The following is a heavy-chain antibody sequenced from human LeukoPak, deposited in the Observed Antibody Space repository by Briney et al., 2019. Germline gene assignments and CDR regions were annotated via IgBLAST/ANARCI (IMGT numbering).Heavy chain of an antibody. D-gene: IGHD3-3*01. J-gene: IGHJ6*03. V-gene: IGHV4-34*01. CDR1: GGSFSGYY. CDR2: INHSGST. CDR3: AREPQQFLEWLFDASPDYYYYMDV. Sequence: NPSETLSLTCAVYGGSFSGYYWSWIRQPPGKGLEWIGKINHSGSTHYNPSLNSRVTISVDTSKNQFSLKLSSVTAADTAMYYCAREPQQFLEWLFDASPDYYYYMDVWGKGTTVTVSS.